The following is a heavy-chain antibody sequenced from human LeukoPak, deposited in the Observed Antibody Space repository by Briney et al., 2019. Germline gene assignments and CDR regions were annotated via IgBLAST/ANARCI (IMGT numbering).Heavy chain of an antibody. V-gene: IGHV3-48*04. CDR2: ISSSSSTI. D-gene: IGHD3-3*01. Sequence: GGSLRLSCAASGFTFSSYIMNWVRQAPGKGLEWVSYISSSSSTIYYADSVKGRFTVSRDNAKDSLYLQMNSLRAEDTAVYYCARGIFWSGYYSDYWGQGTLVTVSS. J-gene: IGHJ4*02. CDR3: ARGIFWSGYYSDY. CDR1: GFTFSSYI.